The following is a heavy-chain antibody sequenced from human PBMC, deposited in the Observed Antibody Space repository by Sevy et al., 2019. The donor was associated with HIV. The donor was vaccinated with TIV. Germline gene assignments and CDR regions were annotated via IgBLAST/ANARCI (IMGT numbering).Heavy chain of an antibody. CDR1: GLTFSKYS. CDR2: LSFGCGEI. CDR3: AREGCSKPHDY. Sequence: GGSLRLSGAASGLTFSKYSMSWFRHPPGKGREWVSTLSFGCGEINYADSVKGRFTISRDNSKSSVYLQMNNLRPEDTAVYYCAREGCSKPHDYWGQGTLVTVSS. V-gene: IGHV3-23*01. D-gene: IGHD2-2*01. J-gene: IGHJ4*02.